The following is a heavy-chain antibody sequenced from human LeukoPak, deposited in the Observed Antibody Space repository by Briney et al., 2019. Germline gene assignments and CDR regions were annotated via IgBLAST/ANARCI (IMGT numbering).Heavy chain of an antibody. J-gene: IGHJ3*02. Sequence: PGGSLRLSCAASGFTFSSYWMSRVRQAPGKGPEWVANIKQGGSEKYYVDSVKGRFTISRDNAKNSLYLQMNSLRAEDTAVYYCARERGTHAFDIWGQGTMVTVSS. CDR2: IKQGGSEK. D-gene: IGHD1-1*01. CDR3: ARERGTHAFDI. V-gene: IGHV3-7*01. CDR1: GFTFSSYW.